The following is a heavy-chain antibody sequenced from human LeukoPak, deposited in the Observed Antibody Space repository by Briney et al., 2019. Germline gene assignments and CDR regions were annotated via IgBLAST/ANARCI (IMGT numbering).Heavy chain of an antibody. CDR3: ARGNAVGSGSYWRLLGDYYYYYYMDV. CDR2: IYTSGST. D-gene: IGHD3-10*01. V-gene: IGHV4-61*02. CDR1: GGAISGGSYY. Sequence: PSETLSLTCTVSGGAISGGSYYWSWIRQPAGKGLEWIGRIYTSGSTNYNPSLKSRVTISVDTSKNHFSLKLTSVTAADTAVYYCARGNAVGSGSYWRLLGDYYYYYYMDVWGKGTTVTISS. J-gene: IGHJ6*03.